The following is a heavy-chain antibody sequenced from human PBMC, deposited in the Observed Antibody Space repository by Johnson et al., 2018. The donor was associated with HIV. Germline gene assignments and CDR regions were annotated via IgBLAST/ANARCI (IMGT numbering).Heavy chain of an antibody. V-gene: IGHV3-11*01. CDR2: ISSSGSTI. CDR1: GFTFSDYY. Sequence: QMLLVESGGGVVQPGRSLRLSCAASGFTFSDYYMSWIRQAPGKGLEWVSYISSSGSTIYYADSVKGRFTISRDNAKNTLYLQMNSLRAEDTAVYYCAKVLSVEMANNAGGAFDIWGQGTMVTVSS. CDR3: AKVLSVEMANNAGGAFDI. D-gene: IGHD5-24*01. J-gene: IGHJ3*02.